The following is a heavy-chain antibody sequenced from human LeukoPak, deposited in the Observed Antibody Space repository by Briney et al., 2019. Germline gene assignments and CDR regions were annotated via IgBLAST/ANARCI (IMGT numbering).Heavy chain of an antibody. D-gene: IGHD2-15*01. J-gene: IGHJ6*02. CDR2: ISNSGIHM. CDR1: GFIFSSYS. Sequence: GVSLRLSCAASGFIFSSYSMNWVRQAPGKGLEWVSSISNSGIHMFYADSVKGRFTMSRDNGKNSLFPQMNSLRADDTAVYFCARHMTPEGTTPYYYGMDVWGQGTTVTASS. CDR3: ARHMTPEGTTPYYYGMDV. V-gene: IGHV3-21*01.